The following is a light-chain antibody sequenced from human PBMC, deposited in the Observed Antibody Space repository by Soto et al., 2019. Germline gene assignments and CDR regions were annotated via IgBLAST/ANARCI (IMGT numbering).Light chain of an antibody. CDR1: NSNIASNT. CDR3: VVWDDTLNRYV. CDR2: YNN. V-gene: IGLV1-44*01. J-gene: IGLJ1*01. Sequence: QSVLTPPPAASETPGQTVSISCSGSNSNIASNTVNWYQHLPATAPKLLIYYNNQRPSGVPDRFSGSQSGTSASLAISGLQSEDESDYYCVVWDDTLNRYVFGTGTKVTVL.